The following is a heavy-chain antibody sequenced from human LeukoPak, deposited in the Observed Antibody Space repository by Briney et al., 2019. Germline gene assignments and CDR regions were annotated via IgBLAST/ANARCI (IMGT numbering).Heavy chain of an antibody. CDR3: AKNDQFSGSWYFDC. J-gene: IGHJ4*02. V-gene: IGHV3-23*01. CDR1: GFTFSSYA. Sequence: GGSLRLSCAASGFTFSSYAMSWVRQAPGKGLEWVSVISNSGGSTYYADSVKGRFTISRDNSKNTLYLQMNSLRAEDTAVYYCAKNDQFSGSWYFDCWGQGTLVTVSS. CDR2: ISNSGGST. D-gene: IGHD1-26*01.